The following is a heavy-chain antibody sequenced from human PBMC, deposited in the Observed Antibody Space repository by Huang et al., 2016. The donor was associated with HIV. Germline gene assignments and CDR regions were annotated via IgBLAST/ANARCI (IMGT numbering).Heavy chain of an antibody. CDR3: ARLRYVDTASNGMDV. D-gene: IGHD5-18*01. CDR1: GYSFISYW. V-gene: IGHV5-51*01. Sequence: EVQLVQSGAEVKKPGESLKISCTGSGYSFISYWIGWVSQMPGKGLEWMGIIYPVDSNIRYSPSFQGQVTISADKSISTAYLQWSSLKASDTAMYYCARLRYVDTASNGMDVWGQGTTVTVSS. J-gene: IGHJ6*02. CDR2: IYPVDSNI.